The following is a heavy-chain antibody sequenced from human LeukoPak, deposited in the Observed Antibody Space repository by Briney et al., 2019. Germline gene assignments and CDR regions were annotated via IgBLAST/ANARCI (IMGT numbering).Heavy chain of an antibody. J-gene: IGHJ4*02. CDR2: ISGSDGST. V-gene: IGHV3-23*01. CDR1: GFTFSNYA. Sequence: GGSLRLSCAASGFTFSNYAMSWVRQAPGKGLEWVSAISGSDGSTNYADSVKGRFTISRDNAKTSLYLQMNSLRAEDTAVYYCAKRGAEVGTTVAPGDYWGQGTLLTVSS. CDR3: AKRGAEVGTTVAPGDY. D-gene: IGHD1-26*01.